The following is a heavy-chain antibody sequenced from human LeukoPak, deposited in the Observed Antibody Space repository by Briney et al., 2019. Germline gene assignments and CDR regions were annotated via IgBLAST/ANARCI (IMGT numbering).Heavy chain of an antibody. CDR2: IYYSGST. J-gene: IGHJ4*02. Sequence: TLSLTCAVYGGSFSGYYWSWIRQYPGKGLEWIGCIYYSGSTHYNPSLKSRVTISVDTSKNQFSLKLTSTTAADTAVYYCAREVGDNDYWGQGTLVTVSS. D-gene: IGHD1-26*01. V-gene: IGHV4-34*09. CDR1: GGSFSGYY. CDR3: AREVGDNDY.